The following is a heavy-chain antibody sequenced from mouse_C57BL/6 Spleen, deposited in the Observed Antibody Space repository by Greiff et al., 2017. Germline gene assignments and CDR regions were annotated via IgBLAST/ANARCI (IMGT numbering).Heavy chain of an antibody. Sequence: QVQLKESGAELVRPGASVKLSCKASGYTFTDYYINWVKQRPGQGLEWIARIYPGSGNTYYNEKFKGKATLTAEKSSSTAYMQLSSLTSEDSAVYFCARLDWDPYFDYWGQGTTLTVSS. J-gene: IGHJ2*01. CDR1: GYTFTDYY. D-gene: IGHD4-1*01. V-gene: IGHV1-76*01. CDR3: ARLDWDPYFDY. CDR2: IYPGSGNT.